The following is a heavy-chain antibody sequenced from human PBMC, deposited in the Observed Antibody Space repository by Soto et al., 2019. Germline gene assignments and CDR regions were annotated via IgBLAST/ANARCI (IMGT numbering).Heavy chain of an antibody. D-gene: IGHD4-17*01. CDR2: IIPLFDTP. CDR1: GGPFSSYA. J-gene: IGHJ4*02. CDR3: ALSYGSYHYGAY. Sequence: QVQLVQSGAEVKKPGSSVKVSCKAAGGPFSSYAITWVRQSPGQGLEWMGGIIPLFDTPNNAQRLQGRVXXXXDXXTITSYMELIGLISNETAVYYCALSYGSYHYGAYWGQGPLVTVSS. V-gene: IGHV1-69*01.